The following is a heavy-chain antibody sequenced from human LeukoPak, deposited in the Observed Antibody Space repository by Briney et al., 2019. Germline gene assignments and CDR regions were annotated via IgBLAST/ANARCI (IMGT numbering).Heavy chain of an antibody. V-gene: IGHV1-18*01. Sequence: ASVKVSCKASGYTFTDYGFSRVRQAPGQGLEWMGWISAYNGNTNYAQKFQGRVTMTTDTSTRTAYMELRSLRSDDAAVYYCARVNLVSGAAGTYYGMDVWGQGTTVTVSS. J-gene: IGHJ6*02. CDR3: ARVNLVSGAAGTYYGMDV. D-gene: IGHD6-13*01. CDR2: ISAYNGNT. CDR1: GYTFTDYG.